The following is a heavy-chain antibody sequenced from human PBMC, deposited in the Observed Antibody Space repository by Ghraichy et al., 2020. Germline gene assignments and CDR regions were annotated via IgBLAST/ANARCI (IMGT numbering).Heavy chain of an antibody. CDR3: ARDLATGYYYYYVMDV. J-gene: IGHJ6*02. Sequence: SETLSLTCTVSGGSISSGGYYWSWIRQHPGKGLEWIGYIYYIGSTYYNPSRKSRVTISVDTSKNQFSLKLSSVTAADTAVYYWARDLATGYYYYYVMDVWDQGTTDTLSS. CDR2: IYYIGST. V-gene: IGHV4-31*03. CDR1: GGSISSGGYY. D-gene: IGHD2-15*01.